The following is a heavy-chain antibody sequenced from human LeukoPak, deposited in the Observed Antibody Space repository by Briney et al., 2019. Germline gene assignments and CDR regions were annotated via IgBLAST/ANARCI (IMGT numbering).Heavy chain of an antibody. CDR2: IYSDGSR. CDR1: GFTVSSNY. V-gene: IGHV3-53*01. J-gene: IGHJ5*02. Sequence: PGGSLRLSCAASGFTVSSNYMSWVPQAPGKGLEWGSHIYSDGSRYYVDSVKGRFTISRDNTKNTLYLQMNSLRGEDTGVYYCARGRIGFDPWGQGTLVTVSS. CDR3: ARGRIGFDP. D-gene: IGHD1-14*01.